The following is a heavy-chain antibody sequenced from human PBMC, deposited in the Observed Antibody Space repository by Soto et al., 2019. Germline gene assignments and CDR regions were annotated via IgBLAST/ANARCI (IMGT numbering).Heavy chain of an antibody. Sequence: ASVKVSCKASGYKFTSYYMHWVRQAPGQGLEWMGLINPSGGSTSYAQKFQGRVTMTRETSTSTVYMELSSLRSEDTAVYYCARDRVSATHDFDYWGQGTLVTVSS. J-gene: IGHJ4*02. CDR3: ARDRVSATHDFDY. CDR1: GYKFTSYY. D-gene: IGHD1-26*01. CDR2: INPSGGST. V-gene: IGHV1-46*01.